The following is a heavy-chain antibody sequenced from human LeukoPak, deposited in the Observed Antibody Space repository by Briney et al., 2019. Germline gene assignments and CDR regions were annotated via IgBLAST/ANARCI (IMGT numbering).Heavy chain of an antibody. D-gene: IGHD2-2*01. CDR1: GYTLTELS. J-gene: IGHJ4*02. CDR3: ATRNPGGLYCSSTSCFYFDY. CDR2: FDPEDGET. V-gene: IGHV1-24*01. Sequence: GASVKVSCKVSGYTLTELSMHWVRQAPGKGLEWMGGFDPEDGETIYAQKFQGRVTMTEDTSTDTAYMELSSLRSEDTAVYYCATRNPGGLYCSSTSCFYFDYWGQGTLVTVSS.